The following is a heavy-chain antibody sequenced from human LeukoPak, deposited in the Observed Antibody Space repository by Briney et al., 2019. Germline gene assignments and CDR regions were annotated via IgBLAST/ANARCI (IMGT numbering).Heavy chain of an antibody. Sequence: ASVKVSCKASGYALTSYDINWVRQATGQGLEWVGWMNPNSGNTGYAQKFQGRVTMTRNTSISTAYMELSSLRSEDTAVYYCARGHGQQNYYYYYYMDVWGKGTTVTVSS. V-gene: IGHV1-8*01. D-gene: IGHD1-1*01. CDR2: MNPNSGNT. CDR3: ARGHGQQNYYYYYYMDV. CDR1: GYALTSYD. J-gene: IGHJ6*03.